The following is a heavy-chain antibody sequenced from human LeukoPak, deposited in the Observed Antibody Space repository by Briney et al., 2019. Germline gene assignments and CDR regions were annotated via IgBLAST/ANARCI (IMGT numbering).Heavy chain of an antibody. CDR3: ARDRQDCSGGSCFLLDY. CDR1: GFTFSSYA. V-gene: IGHV3-64*01. J-gene: IGHJ4*02. D-gene: IGHD2-15*01. Sequence: PGGSLRLSCAASGFTFSSYAMHWVRQAPGKGLEYVSAISSNGGSTYYANSVKSRFTISRDNSNNTLYLQMGSLRAEDMAVYYCARDRQDCSGGSCFLLDYWGQGTLVTVSS. CDR2: ISSNGGST.